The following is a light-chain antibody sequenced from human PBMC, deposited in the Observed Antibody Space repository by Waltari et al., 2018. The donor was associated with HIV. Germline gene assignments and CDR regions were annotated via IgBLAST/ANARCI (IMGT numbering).Light chain of an antibody. CDR2: DVN. Sequence: QSPLTQPRPVYGSPGPSVTLSCTRTIIDVGGSTSVSWYQQHPGKAPKFMIYDVNKRPSGVPDRFSGSKSGNTASLTVSGLQAEDEAAYYCFSYAGNNYLLFGGGTKLTVL. J-gene: IGLJ2*01. CDR3: FSYAGNNYLL. CDR1: IIDVGGSTS. V-gene: IGLV2-11*02.